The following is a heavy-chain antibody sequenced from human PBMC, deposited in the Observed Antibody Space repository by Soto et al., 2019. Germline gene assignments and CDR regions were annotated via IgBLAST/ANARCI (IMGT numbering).Heavy chain of an antibody. V-gene: IGHV3-11*03. CDR3: ARLRLTAYVDY. CDR1: GFTFSDHY. J-gene: IGHJ4*02. CDR2: ISTSSSYT. Sequence: GGSLRLSCVASGFTFSDHYMTWFRQAPGKGLEWLSYISTSSSYTNYADSVKGRFTISRDNAMNSLYLQMNSLRAEDTAVYYCARLRLTAYVDYWGQGTLVTVSS.